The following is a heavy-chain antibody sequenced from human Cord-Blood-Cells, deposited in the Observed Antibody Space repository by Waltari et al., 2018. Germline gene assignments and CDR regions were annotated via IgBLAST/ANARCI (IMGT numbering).Heavy chain of an antibody. J-gene: IGHJ3*02. CDR2: INPNRGGT. D-gene: IGHD6-13*01. Sequence: QVQLVQSGAEVKKPGASVKVSCKASGYTFTGYYMHWVRQAPGQGLEWMGWINPNRGGTNDEQKFQGWVTMTRDTSISTAYMELSRLRSDDTAVYYCARGGIAAAGTDAFDIWGQGTMVTVSS. V-gene: IGHV1-2*04. CDR1: GYTFTGYY. CDR3: ARGGIAAAGTDAFDI.